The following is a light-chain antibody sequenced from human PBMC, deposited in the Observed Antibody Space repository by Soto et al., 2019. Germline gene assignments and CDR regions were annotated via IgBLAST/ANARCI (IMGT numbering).Light chain of an antibody. J-gene: IGKJ5*01. CDR1: QSVSSK. V-gene: IGKV3-15*01. CDR3: QQYNNWTPIT. CDR2: GAS. Sequence: EIVMTHSPATLSVYPGERATLSCRASQSVSSKLAWYQQKPGQAPRLLIYGASTRATGIAARFSGSGSGTEFTLTISGLQSEDFAIYYCQQYNNWTPITFGQGTRLEF.